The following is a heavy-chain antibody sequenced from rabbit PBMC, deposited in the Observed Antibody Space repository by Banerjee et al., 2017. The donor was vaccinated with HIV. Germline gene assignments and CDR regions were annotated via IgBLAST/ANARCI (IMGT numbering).Heavy chain of an antibody. V-gene: IGHV1S7*01. Sequence: QLKETGGGLVQPGGSLTLSCKASGFDFSGYYMSWVRQAPGKGLEWIGIIDTGKGSTDYASWVNGRFTISSDNAQPTVDLQMNSLTAADTATYFCARDLPISGGYSFDLWGQGTLVTVS. J-gene: IGHJ4*01. CDR2: IDTGKGST. CDR3: ARDLPISGGYSFDL. D-gene: IGHD1-1*01. CDR1: GFDFSGYY.